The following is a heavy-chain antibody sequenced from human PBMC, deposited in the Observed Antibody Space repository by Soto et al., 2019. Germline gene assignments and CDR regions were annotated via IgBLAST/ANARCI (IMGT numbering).Heavy chain of an antibody. Sequence: SGGSLRLSCAASGLIFSSYAMTWVRQAPGKGLEWVSGISGSGGNTYYADSVKGRFTISRDNSKKMLYLQMNSLRAEDTAVYYCAKDARYSNTWYYFDYWGQGTLVTVSS. CDR1: GLIFSSYA. CDR3: AKDARYSNTWYYFDY. D-gene: IGHD5-12*01. J-gene: IGHJ4*02. CDR2: ISGSGGNT. V-gene: IGHV3-23*01.